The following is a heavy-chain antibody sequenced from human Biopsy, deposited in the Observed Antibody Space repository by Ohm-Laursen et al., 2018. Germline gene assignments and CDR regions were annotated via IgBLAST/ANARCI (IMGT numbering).Heavy chain of an antibody. J-gene: IGHJ4*02. Sequence: SLRLSCAASVFTFDDYAMHWVRQVPGKGLEWVSGISWCSAHIDYADSVKGRFTISRDNAKKYLYLQMNSLRAEDTALYYCLKATASYDSRGYYFDYWGQGTLVTVSS. CDR3: LKATASYDSRGYYFDY. CDR2: ISWCSAHI. V-gene: IGHV3-9*01. CDR1: VFTFDDYA. D-gene: IGHD3-22*01.